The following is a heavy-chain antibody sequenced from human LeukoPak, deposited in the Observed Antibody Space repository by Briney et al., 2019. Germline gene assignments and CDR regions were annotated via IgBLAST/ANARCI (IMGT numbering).Heavy chain of an antibody. CDR1: GFTFSSYG. CDR2: ISYDGSNK. J-gene: IGHJ4*02. D-gene: IGHD6-13*01. Sequence: GGSLRLSCAASGFTFSSYGMHWVRQTPGKGLEWVAFISYDGSNKNYADSVKGRFTISRDNSKNTLYLQMNSLRAEDTAVYYCARPSGYSSSWYSPFDYWGQGTLVTVSS. CDR3: ARPSGYSSSWYSPFDY. V-gene: IGHV3-30*02.